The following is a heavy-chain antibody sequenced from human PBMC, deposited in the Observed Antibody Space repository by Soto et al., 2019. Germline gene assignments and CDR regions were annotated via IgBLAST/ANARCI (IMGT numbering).Heavy chain of an antibody. Sequence: GGSLRLSCAASGFTFSSYSMNWVRQAPGKGLEWVSYISSSSSTIYYADSVKGRFTISRDNAKNSLYLQMNSLRAEDTAVYYWARAPSSSWYPRDVFNIWGQGTMVTVSS. CDR3: ARAPSSSWYPRDVFNI. D-gene: IGHD6-13*01. CDR2: ISSSSSTI. CDR1: GFTFSSYS. V-gene: IGHV3-48*01. J-gene: IGHJ3*02.